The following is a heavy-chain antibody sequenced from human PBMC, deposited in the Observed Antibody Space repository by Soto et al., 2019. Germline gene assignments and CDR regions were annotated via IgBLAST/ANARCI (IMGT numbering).Heavy chain of an antibody. CDR3: ARDDHIVVVPTSLGAMDV. Sequence: XETLSVPCAVYGGSISSNEWWSWVRQPPGNGLEWIVEIYHNGSTNYNLSLKSRVTISLDKSKNQFSLKLTSVTAADSAVYYCARDDHIVVVPTSLGAMDVWGQGTTVTVSS. D-gene: IGHD2-2*01. J-gene: IGHJ6*02. V-gene: IGHV4-4*02. CDR1: GGSISSNEW. CDR2: IYHNGST.